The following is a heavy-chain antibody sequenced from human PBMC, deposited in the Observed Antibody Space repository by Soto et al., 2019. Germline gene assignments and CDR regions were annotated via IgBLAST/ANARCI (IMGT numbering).Heavy chain of an antibody. J-gene: IGHJ3*02. Sequence: QITLKESGPTLVKPTQTLTLTCTFSGFSLSTSGVGVGWIRQPPGKALEWLALIYWDDDKRYSPSLKSRLTITKDTSKNQVVLTMTNMDPVDTATYYCAHSPCDILTSYYAGRSDAFDIWGQGTMVTVSS. D-gene: IGHD3-9*01. V-gene: IGHV2-5*02. CDR2: IYWDDDK. CDR1: GFSLSTSGVG. CDR3: AHSPCDILTSYYAGRSDAFDI.